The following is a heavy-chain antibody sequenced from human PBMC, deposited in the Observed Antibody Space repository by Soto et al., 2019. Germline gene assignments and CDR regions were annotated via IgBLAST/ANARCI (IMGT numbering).Heavy chain of an antibody. J-gene: IGHJ4*02. V-gene: IGHV3-74*01. D-gene: IGHD3-16*01. Sequence: WGSLRLSRETSGFIFSMYWMHWVRQVPGKGPQWVARITDDGSTTYYAASVEGRFTISRDNAKNALYLQMTSLRADDTAVYYCTRGPRPTSIGMGAFWGQGTLVTVSS. CDR2: ITDDGSTT. CDR3: TRGPRPTSIGMGAF. CDR1: GFIFSMYW.